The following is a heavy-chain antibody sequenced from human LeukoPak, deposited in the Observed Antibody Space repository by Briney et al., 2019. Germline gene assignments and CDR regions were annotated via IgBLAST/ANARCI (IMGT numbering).Heavy chain of an antibody. D-gene: IGHD3-10*01. CDR3: AREYVYYGSGSPLGY. V-gene: IGHV4-30-4*02. CDR1: GGSISSGDYY. CDR2: IYYSGTT. Sequence: KASETLSLTCTVSGGSISSGDYYWSWIRQPPGKGLEWIGYIYYSGTTYYNPSLKSRVTISVDTSKNQFSLKLSSVTAADTAVYYCAREYVYYGSGSPLGYWGQGTLVTVSS. J-gene: IGHJ4*02.